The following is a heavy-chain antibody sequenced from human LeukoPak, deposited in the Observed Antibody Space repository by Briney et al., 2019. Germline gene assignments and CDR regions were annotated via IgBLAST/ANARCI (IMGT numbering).Heavy chain of an antibody. CDR3: ARVVVGATEGFDY. CDR1: GGSISSHY. D-gene: IGHD1-26*01. V-gene: IGHV4-59*11. CDR2: IYYSGST. Sequence: SETLSLTCTVSGGSISSHYWSWIRQPPGKGLEWIGYIYYSGSTNYSPSLKSRVTISVDTSKSQFSLKLSSVTAADTAVYYCARVVVGATEGFDYWGQGTLVTVSS. J-gene: IGHJ4*02.